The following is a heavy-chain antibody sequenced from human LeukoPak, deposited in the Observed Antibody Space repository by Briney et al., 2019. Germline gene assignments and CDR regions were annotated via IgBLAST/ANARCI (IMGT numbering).Heavy chain of an antibody. CDR1: GGSISSGDYY. D-gene: IGHD3-16*01. J-gene: IGHJ4*02. CDR3: ARDGLYKYVWAPFDY. V-gene: IGHV4-30-4*01. CDR2: IYYSGSI. Sequence: SETLSLTCTVSGGSISSGDYYWSWIRQPPGKGLEWIGYIYYSGSIYYNPSLKSRVTISVDTSKNQFSLKLSSVTAADTAVYYCARDGLYKYVWAPFDYWGQRTLVTVSS.